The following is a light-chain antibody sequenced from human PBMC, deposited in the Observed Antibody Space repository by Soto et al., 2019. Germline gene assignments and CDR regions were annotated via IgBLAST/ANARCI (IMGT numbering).Light chain of an antibody. CDR3: QQRISWPPT. CDR1: QSVSIY. V-gene: IGKV3-11*01. J-gene: IGKJ5*01. Sequence: EIVSTQSPATLSLSPGERATVSCRASQSVSIYLAWYQQKPVQAPRLLIYDASNRATGIPARFSGSGSGADFTRTNRSLEPEDFAVYYCQQRISWPPTFGQGTRLEIK. CDR2: DAS.